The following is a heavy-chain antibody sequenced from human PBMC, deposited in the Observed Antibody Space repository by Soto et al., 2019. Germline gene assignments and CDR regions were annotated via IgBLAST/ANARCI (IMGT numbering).Heavy chain of an antibody. J-gene: IGHJ4*02. CDR1: GYTFTSYG. CDR3: ARDPPDILTGYYNWEPYYFDY. CDR2: ISAYNGNT. D-gene: IGHD3-9*01. Sequence: ASVKVSCKASGYTFTSYGISWVRQAPGQGLEWMGWISAYNGNTNYAQKLQGRVTMTTDTSTSTAYMELRSLRSDDTAVYYCARDPPDILTGYYNWEPYYFDYWGQGPLVTVSS. V-gene: IGHV1-18*01.